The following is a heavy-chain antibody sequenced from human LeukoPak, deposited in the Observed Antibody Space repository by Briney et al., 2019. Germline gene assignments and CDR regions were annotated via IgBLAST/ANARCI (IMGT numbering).Heavy chain of an antibody. V-gene: IGHV3-30*04. Sequence: GGSLRLSCAASGFTFSSYAMHWVRQAPGKGLEWVAVISYDGSNKYYADSVKGRFTISRDNSKNTLYLQMNSLRAEDTAVYYCARDLYGSGTRKLGGMDVWGQGTTVTVSS. CDR3: ARDLYGSGTRKLGGMDV. CDR1: GFTFSSYA. J-gene: IGHJ6*02. D-gene: IGHD3-10*01. CDR2: ISYDGSNK.